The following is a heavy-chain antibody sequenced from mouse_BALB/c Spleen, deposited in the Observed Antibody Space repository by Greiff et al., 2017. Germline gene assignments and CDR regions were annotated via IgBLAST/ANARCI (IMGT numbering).Heavy chain of an antibody. Sequence: EVKLVESGGGLVQPGGSRKLSCAASGFTFSSFGMHWVRQAPEKGLEWVAYISSGSSTIYYADTVKGRFTISRDNPKNTLFLQMTSLRSEDTAMYYCARNDYDGIYYAMDYWGQGTSVTVSS. CDR2: ISSGSSTI. V-gene: IGHV5-17*02. D-gene: IGHD2-4*01. CDR1: GFTFSSFG. J-gene: IGHJ4*01. CDR3: ARNDYDGIYYAMDY.